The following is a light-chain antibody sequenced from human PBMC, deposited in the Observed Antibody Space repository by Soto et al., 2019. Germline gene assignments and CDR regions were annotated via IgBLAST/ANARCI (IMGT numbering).Light chain of an antibody. Sequence: QSVLTQPASVSGSPGQSITISCTGTSSDVGAYNYVSWYQQHPCKAPKLMIYDVTNRPSGVSNRFSGSKSGYTASLTISGLPAEDEADYYCSSSTTSSTYVFGTGTKVTVL. CDR1: SSDVGAYNY. CDR3: SSSTTSSTYV. CDR2: DVT. V-gene: IGLV2-14*03. J-gene: IGLJ1*01.